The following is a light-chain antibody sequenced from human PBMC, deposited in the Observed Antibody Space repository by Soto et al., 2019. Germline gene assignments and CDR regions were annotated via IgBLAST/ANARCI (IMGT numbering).Light chain of an antibody. Sequence: EIVLTQSPGTLSLSPGERASLSCRASQSIANSLAWYQQKPGQAPRLLILGASNRATGIPDRFSGSGSGTDCTLTISRLEPEDFAVYHCQQYGGSSRTFGQGAQVE. CDR2: GAS. J-gene: IGKJ1*01. CDR1: QSIANS. CDR3: QQYGGSSRT. V-gene: IGKV3-20*01.